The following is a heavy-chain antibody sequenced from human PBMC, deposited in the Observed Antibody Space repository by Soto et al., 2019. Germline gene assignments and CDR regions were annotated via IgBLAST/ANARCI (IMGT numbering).Heavy chain of an antibody. D-gene: IGHD2-15*01. CDR3: ARVGRYCSGGSCYRIYYYYGMDV. J-gene: IGHJ6*02. CDR2: ISSSGSTI. Sequence: PGGSLRLSCAASGFIFNNYAINWVRQVPGKGLEWVSYISSSGSTICYADSVKGRFTISRDNAKNSLYLQMNSLRAEDTAVYYCARVGRYCSGGSCYRIYYYYGMDVWGQGTTVTVSS. V-gene: IGHV3-48*03. CDR1: GFIFNNYA.